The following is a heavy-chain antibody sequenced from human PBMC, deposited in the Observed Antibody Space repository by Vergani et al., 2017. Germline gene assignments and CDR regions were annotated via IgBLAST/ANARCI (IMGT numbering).Heavy chain of an antibody. CDR3: ARGDRDAGAFDI. D-gene: IGHD2-21*02. Sequence: QVQLVESGGGVVQPGRSLRLSCAASGFTSSSYAMHWVRQAPGKGLEWVAVISYDGSNKYYADSVKGRFTISRDNSKNTLYLQMNSLRAEDTAVYYCARGDRDAGAFDIWGQGTMVTVSS. CDR1: GFTSSSYA. CDR2: ISYDGSNK. J-gene: IGHJ3*02. V-gene: IGHV3-30-3*01.